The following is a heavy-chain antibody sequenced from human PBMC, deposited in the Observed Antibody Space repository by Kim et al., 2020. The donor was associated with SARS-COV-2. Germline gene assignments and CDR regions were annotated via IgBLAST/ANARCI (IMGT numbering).Heavy chain of an antibody. Sequence: ASVKVSCKASGYTFTSYAIHWVRQAPGQSPEWMGWINGGNGYTKYSQKFHDRVTITKDTSASTAYMELSSLRSEDTAVYFCAREYGGVACYPYWGQGALV. CDR2: INGGNGYT. J-gene: IGHJ4*02. V-gene: IGHV1-3*01. D-gene: IGHD2-21*02. CDR1: GYTFTSYA. CDR3: AREYGGVACYPY.